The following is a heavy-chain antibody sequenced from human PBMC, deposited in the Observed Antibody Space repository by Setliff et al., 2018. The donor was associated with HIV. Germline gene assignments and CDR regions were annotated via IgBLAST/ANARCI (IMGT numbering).Heavy chain of an antibody. CDR3: ARDSANGKTANLNYLDV. Sequence: SETLSLTCVVYGGSFTNFYWSWIRQPPGKGLECIGEINHSGITNYNPSLKSRVTISVDTSKNQFSLKLSSVTAADTAVYFCARDSANGKTANLNYLDVWGKGTTVTVSS. D-gene: IGHD2-8*01. J-gene: IGHJ6*03. V-gene: IGHV4-34*01. CDR1: GGSFTNFY. CDR2: INHSGIT.